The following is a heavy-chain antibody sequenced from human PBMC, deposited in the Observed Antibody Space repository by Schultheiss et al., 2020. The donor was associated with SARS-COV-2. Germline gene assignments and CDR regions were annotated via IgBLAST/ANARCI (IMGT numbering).Heavy chain of an antibody. Sequence: GGSLRLSCVASGFTFSNAWINWVRQAPGKGLQWVARIKSRTDGGTTDYAAPAKGRFIISRDDSKNTVSLQMNSLRAEDTAVYYCAKGSEGRITIFGVVITHNWFDPWGQGTLVTVSS. J-gene: IGHJ5*02. CDR3: AKGSEGRITIFGVVITHNWFDP. V-gene: IGHV3-15*01. D-gene: IGHD3-3*01. CDR2: IKSRTDGGTT. CDR1: GFTFSNAW.